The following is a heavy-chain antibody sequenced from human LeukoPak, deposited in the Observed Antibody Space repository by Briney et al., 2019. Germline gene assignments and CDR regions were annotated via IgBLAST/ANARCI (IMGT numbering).Heavy chain of an antibody. Sequence: SETLSLTCAVYGGSFSGYYWSWIRQPPGKGLEWIGEINHSGSTNYNPSLKSRVTISVDTSKNQFSLKLSFVTAADTAVYYCARGRGGIAAAGNPFDYWGQGTLVTVSS. J-gene: IGHJ4*02. CDR1: GGSFSGYY. CDR2: INHSGST. CDR3: ARGRGGIAAAGNPFDY. D-gene: IGHD6-13*01. V-gene: IGHV4-34*01.